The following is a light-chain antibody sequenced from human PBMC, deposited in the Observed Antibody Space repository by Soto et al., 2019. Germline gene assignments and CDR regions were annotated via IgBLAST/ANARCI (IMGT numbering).Light chain of an antibody. CDR3: QQCGGSPLFS. CDR2: TTS. V-gene: IGKV3-20*01. J-gene: IGKJ3*01. CDR1: QSVTSSC. Sequence: EIVLTQSPGTLSLSPGERATLSCTASQSVTSSCLAWYQRKPGQAPRLLIHTTSTRATDIPDRFSGSGSGTDFTLTISRLDPEDFAVYYCQQCGGSPLFSFGPGTRVYI.